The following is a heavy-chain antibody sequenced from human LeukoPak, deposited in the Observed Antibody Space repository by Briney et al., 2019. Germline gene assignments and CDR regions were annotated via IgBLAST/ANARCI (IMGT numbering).Heavy chain of an antibody. D-gene: IGHD6-13*01. Sequence: SETLSLTCTVSGGSLSSYYWSWIRQPAGKGLEWIGRIHTSGYTNYNPSLKSRVTLSVDTSKNQLSLKLSSVTAADTAVYYCARDNSAAAGIVDYWGQGTLVTVSS. V-gene: IGHV4-4*07. J-gene: IGHJ4*02. CDR2: IHTSGYT. CDR1: GGSLSSYY. CDR3: ARDNSAAAGIVDY.